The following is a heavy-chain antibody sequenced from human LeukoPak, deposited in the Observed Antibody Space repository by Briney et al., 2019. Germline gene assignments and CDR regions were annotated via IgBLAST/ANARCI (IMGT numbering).Heavy chain of an antibody. CDR3: ATTVSGSYYDMYNWFDP. V-gene: IGHV1-69*05. Sequence: SVKVSCKASGETVTAYGLFWVRQAPGQGLEWMGGIIPIFGAATYAEKFQGRVTATRDTTTSTAYMELSSLRSEDTAVYYCATTVSGSYYDMYNWFDPWGQGTLVTVSS. J-gene: IGHJ5*02. CDR2: IIPIFGAA. CDR1: GETVTAYG. D-gene: IGHD1-26*01.